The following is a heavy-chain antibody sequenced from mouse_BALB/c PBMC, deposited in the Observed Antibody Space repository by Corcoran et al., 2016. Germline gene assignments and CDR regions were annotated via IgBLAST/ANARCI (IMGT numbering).Heavy chain of an antibody. V-gene: IGHV14-3*02. D-gene: IGHD1-1*01. CDR1: GFNIKDTY. CDR2: IDPANGNT. Sequence: EVQLQQSGAELVKPGASVKLSCTASGFNIKDTYMHWVKQRPEQGLEWIGRIDPANGNTKYDPKFQGKATITADTSSNTAYLQLSSLTSEDTAVYYCARLLRSFYARDYWGQGTSVTVSS. CDR3: ARLLRSFYARDY. J-gene: IGHJ4*01.